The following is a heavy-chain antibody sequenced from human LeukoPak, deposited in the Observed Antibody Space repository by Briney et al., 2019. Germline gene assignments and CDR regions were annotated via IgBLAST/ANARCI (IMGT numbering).Heavy chain of an antibody. V-gene: IGHV1-69*01. CDR1: GGTFSSYA. CDR3: ARAGYDYGDYVVVSYDY. D-gene: IGHD4-17*01. Sequence: SVKVSCKASGGTFSSYAISWVRQAPGQGLEWMGGIIPIFGTANYAQKFQGRVTITADESTSTAYKELSSLRSEDTAVYYCARAGYDYGDYVVVSYDYWGQGTLVTVSS. CDR2: IIPIFGTA. J-gene: IGHJ4*02.